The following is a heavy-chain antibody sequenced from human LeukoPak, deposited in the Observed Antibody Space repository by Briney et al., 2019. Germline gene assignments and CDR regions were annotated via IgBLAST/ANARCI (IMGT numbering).Heavy chain of an antibody. Sequence: GGSLKLSCAGSGFTFSDYSMNWVRQAPGKGLEWVSYISSGSSTIDNADSVKGRFTISRDNAKNSLYLQMNSLRAEDTAVYYCARGVANTYYFDYWGQGTPVTVSS. J-gene: IGHJ4*02. D-gene: IGHD2-15*01. CDR2: ISSGSSTI. CDR3: ARGVANTYYFDY. V-gene: IGHV3-48*04. CDR1: GFTFSDYS.